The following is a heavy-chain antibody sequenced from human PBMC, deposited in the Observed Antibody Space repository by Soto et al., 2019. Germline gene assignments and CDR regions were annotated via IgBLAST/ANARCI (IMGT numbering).Heavy chain of an antibody. CDR3: AKSYSSNWYDYFDS. V-gene: IGHV3-23*01. CDR1: GFTFSTYA. D-gene: IGHD6-13*01. J-gene: IGHJ4*02. CDR2: MSDSGRST. Sequence: GESLKISCAASGFTFSTYAMSWVRQAPGKGLEWVSSMSDSGRSTYYADSVKGRFTISRDNSKNTLYLQMNSLRAEDTALYYCAKSYSSNWYDYFDSWGQGTLVTVSS.